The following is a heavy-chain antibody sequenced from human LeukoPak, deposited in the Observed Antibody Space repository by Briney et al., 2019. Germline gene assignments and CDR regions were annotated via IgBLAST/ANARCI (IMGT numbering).Heavy chain of an antibody. CDR1: GGTFSNYA. D-gene: IGHD3-22*01. Sequence: SVKVSCKASGGTFSNYAISWVRQAPGQGREWMGGIIPMLGTANYAPKFQDRVTISMDESTSTSFMELRSLRSEDTAVYYCANGNYYDRSGNHHRIYNWFDPWGQGTLVAVSS. V-gene: IGHV1-69*05. CDR2: IIPMLGTA. J-gene: IGHJ5*02. CDR3: ANGNYYDRSGNHHRIYNWFDP.